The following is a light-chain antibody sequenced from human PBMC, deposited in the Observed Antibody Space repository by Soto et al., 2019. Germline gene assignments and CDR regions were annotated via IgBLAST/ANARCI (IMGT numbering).Light chain of an antibody. J-gene: IGKJ1*01. CDR3: QKYDRVPGT. CDR2: GAS. Sequence: DIQMSQSPSSLSASVGDRVTVSCRASQGIGNDLAWYQQKPGKVPKLRIYGASTLQWGVPSRFSGSGSGTEFTLTISSLQPEDVATYYCQKYDRVPGTFGQGTKVEIK. CDR1: QGIGND. V-gene: IGKV1-27*01.